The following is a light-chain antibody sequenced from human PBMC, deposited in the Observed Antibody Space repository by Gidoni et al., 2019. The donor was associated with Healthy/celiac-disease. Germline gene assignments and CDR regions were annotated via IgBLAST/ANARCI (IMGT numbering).Light chain of an antibody. CDR1: SSDVGGYNY. V-gene: IGLV2-14*01. CDR2: DVS. J-gene: IGLJ2*01. Sequence: QSALTHPSPVSGSPGQSITISCTGTSSDVGGYNYVSWYQQHPGKAPKLMIYDVSNRPSGVSTRFSGSKSGNTASLTISGLQAEDEADYYCSSYTSSSTLAVFGGGTKLTVL. CDR3: SSYTSSSTLAV.